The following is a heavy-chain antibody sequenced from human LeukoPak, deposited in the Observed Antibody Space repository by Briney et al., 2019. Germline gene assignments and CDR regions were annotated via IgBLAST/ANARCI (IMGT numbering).Heavy chain of an antibody. CDR1: GGSLSGYY. CDR3: ARGGDVDTAMGDFDY. CDR2: NNHSGST. J-gene: IGHJ4*02. D-gene: IGHD5-18*01. V-gene: IGHV4-34*01. Sequence: SETLSLTCAVYGGSLSGYYWRWIRQPPGKALXXIGENNHSGSTNYNPSLKSRVTISVDTSKNQFSLKLSSVTAADTAVYYCARGGDVDTAMGDFDYWGQGTLVTVSS.